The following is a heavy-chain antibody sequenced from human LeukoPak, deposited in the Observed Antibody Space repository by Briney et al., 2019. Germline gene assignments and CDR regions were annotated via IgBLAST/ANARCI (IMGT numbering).Heavy chain of an antibody. V-gene: IGHV3-23*02. CDR3: ARQPGARPGYFQH. D-gene: IGHD1-1*01. J-gene: IGHJ1*01. CDR1: GFTFSSYN. CDR2: ISYRSGST. Sequence: GGSLRLSCAASGFTFSSYNMSWVRQAPPRGRERGSEISYRSGSTYYKASLKSRFTISVDTSKNQFYLQLSSVTAADTAVYYCARQPGARPGYFQHWGQGTLVTVSS.